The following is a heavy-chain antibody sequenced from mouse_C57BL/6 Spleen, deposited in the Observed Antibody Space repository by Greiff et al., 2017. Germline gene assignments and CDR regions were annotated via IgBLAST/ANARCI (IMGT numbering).Heavy chain of an antibody. CDR3: ARRGDGDY. Sequence: VKVVESGAELARPGASVKMSCKASGYTFTSYTMHWVKQRPGQGLEWIGYINPSSGYTKYNQKFKDKATLTADKSSSTAYMQLSSLTSEDSAVYYCARRGDGDYWGQGTTLTVSS. CDR1: GYTFTSYT. V-gene: IGHV1-4*01. CDR2: INPSSGYT. D-gene: IGHD3-3*01. J-gene: IGHJ2*01.